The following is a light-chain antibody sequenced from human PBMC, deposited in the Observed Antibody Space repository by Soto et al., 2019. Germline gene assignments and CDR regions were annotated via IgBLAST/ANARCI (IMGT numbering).Light chain of an antibody. CDR1: QKISSSY. CDR3: QQYGSSGT. Sequence: EIVLTESPGTLSLSPGERSTLSCRASQKISSSYLAWYQQKPAQAPRLLIYHASNRATGIPDRFSGSGSGTDFTLTISRLEPEDFAVYYCQQYGSSGTFGQGTKVDI. CDR2: HAS. J-gene: IGKJ1*01. V-gene: IGKV3-20*01.